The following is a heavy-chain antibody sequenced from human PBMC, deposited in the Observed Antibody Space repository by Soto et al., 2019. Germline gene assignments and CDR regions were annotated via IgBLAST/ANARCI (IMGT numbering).Heavy chain of an antibody. CDR1: GFTFSSYA. J-gene: IGHJ6*03. V-gene: IGHV3-23*01. CDR3: AKARGNYDLYYYYMDV. Sequence: EVQLLESGGGLVQPGGSLRLSCAASGFTFSSYAMSWVRQAPGKGLEWVSAISGSGGSTYYADSVEGRFTISRDNSKNTLYLQMNSLRAEDTAVYYCAKARGNYDLYYYYMDVWGKGTTVTVSS. D-gene: IGHD3-3*01. CDR2: ISGSGGST.